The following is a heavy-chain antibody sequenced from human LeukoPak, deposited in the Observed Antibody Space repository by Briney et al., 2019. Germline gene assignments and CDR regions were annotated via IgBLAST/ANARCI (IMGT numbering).Heavy chain of an antibody. CDR3: AKASWVSSADAVL. CDR1: GFIFSNYA. D-gene: IGHD3-16*01. V-gene: IGHV3-23*01. CDR2: LEVTVK. Sequence: GGSLRLSCAASGFIFSNYAMSWSARLQRGGWSGSQVLEVTVKHSTQTPWGRFTLSRDDSRNTVYLQLNNLRVEDTAVYYCAKASWVSSADAVLWGQGTLVTVSS. J-gene: IGHJ4*02.